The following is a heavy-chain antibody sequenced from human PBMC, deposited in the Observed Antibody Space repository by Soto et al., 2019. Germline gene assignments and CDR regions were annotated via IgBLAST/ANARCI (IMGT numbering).Heavy chain of an antibody. D-gene: IGHD5-12*01. CDR3: ARCGLQFNCDH. V-gene: IGHV1-69*12. CDR1: GGTFSSYA. CDR2: ISPIFGTA. J-gene: IGHJ4*02. Sequence: QVQLVQSGAEVKKPGSSVKVSCKASGGTFSSYAISWVRQAPGQGLEWMGGISPIFGTASYAQKFQGRVTITADESTSTAYMELSSLRSEDTAVYYCARCGLQFNCDHWGQGTLVTVSS.